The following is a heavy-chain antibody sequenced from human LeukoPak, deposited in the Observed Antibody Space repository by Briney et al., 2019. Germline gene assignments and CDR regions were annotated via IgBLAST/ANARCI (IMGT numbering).Heavy chain of an antibody. Sequence: GGSLRLSCAASGFTFSSYAMSWVRQAPGKGLEWVSAISGSGGSTYYADSVKGRFTISRDNSKNTLYLQMNSLRAEDTAVYYCAKDRSITIFGVVITDDAFDIWGQGTMVTVSS. CDR2: ISGSGGST. V-gene: IGHV3-23*01. CDR3: AKDRSITIFGVVITDDAFDI. D-gene: IGHD3-3*01. CDR1: GFTFSSYA. J-gene: IGHJ3*02.